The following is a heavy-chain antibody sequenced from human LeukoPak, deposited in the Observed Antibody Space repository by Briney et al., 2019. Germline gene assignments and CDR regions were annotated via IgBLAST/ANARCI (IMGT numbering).Heavy chain of an antibody. V-gene: IGHV3-9*01. D-gene: IGHD3-16*02. CDR2: ISWNSGGI. CDR3: ARRYYDYVWGSYQFDY. Sequence: PGGSLRLSCAASGFIFDDYAMHWVRQAPGKGLEWVSGISWNSGGIGYADSVKGRFTISRDNAKNSLYLQMNSLRAEDTAVYYCARRYYDYVWGSYQFDYWGQGTLVTVSS. CDR1: GFIFDDYA. J-gene: IGHJ4*02.